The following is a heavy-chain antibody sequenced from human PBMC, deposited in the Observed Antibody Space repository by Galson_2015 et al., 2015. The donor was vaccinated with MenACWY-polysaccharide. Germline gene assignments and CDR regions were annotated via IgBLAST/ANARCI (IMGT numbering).Heavy chain of an antibody. Sequence: SVKVSCKASGGTFSSYTISWVRQAPGQGLEWMGRIIPILGIANYAQKFQGRVTITADKSTSTAYMELSSLRSEDTAVYYCARAVWQSSSVYGMDVWGQGTTVTVSS. CDR1: GGTFSSYT. CDR2: IIPILGIA. J-gene: IGHJ6*02. V-gene: IGHV1-69*02. D-gene: IGHD6-6*01. CDR3: ARAVWQSSSVYGMDV.